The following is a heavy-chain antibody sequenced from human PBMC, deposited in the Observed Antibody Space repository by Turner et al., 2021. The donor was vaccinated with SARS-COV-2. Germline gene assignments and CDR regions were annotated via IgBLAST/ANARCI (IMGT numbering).Heavy chain of an antibody. Sequence: EVQLVEPGGALVTPGGSLRLPCAVSGLTFTNAWMSWGRQAPGKGLEWVGRIKSNSKGGATDYAAPVKGRLTISRDDSKNMLYLEMNSLKIEDTGVDYCTPLDYSDFWGQGTLVTVSS. CDR1: GLTFTNAW. V-gene: IGHV3-15*02. CDR2: IKSNSKGGAT. J-gene: IGHJ4*02. CDR3: TPLDYSDF.